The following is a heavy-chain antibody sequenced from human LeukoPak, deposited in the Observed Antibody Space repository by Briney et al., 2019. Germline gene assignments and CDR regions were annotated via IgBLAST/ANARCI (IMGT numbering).Heavy chain of an antibody. J-gene: IGHJ5*02. CDR2: ISAYNGNT. CDR3: ARDRRGMTTVTTSNWFDP. CDR1: GYTFTSYG. V-gene: IGHV1-18*01. D-gene: IGHD4-17*01. Sequence: AASVKVSCKASGYTFTSYGISWVRQAPGQGLEWMGWISAYNGNTNYAQKLQGRVTMTTDTSTSTAYMELRSLRSDDTAVYYCARDRRGMTTVTTSNWFDPWAREPWSPSPQ.